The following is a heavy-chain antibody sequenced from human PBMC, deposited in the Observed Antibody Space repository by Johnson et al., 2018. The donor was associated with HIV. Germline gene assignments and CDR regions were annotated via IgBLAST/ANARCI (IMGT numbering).Heavy chain of an antibody. Sequence: VQLVESGGGLVQPGGSLRLSCAASGFTFSNAWMSWARQAPGKGLEWVGRIKSKTDGGTTDYAAPVKGSFTISRDDSKHTLYLQMNSLKTEDTAVYYCITDLEVLWFGEWGAFDSWGQGTMVTVSS. CDR3: ITDLEVLWFGEWGAFDS. CDR1: GFTFSNAW. D-gene: IGHD3-10*01. V-gene: IGHV3-15*01. CDR2: IKSKTDGGTT. J-gene: IGHJ3*02.